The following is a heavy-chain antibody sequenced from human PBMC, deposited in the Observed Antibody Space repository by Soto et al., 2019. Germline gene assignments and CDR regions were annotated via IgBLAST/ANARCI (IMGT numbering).Heavy chain of an antibody. J-gene: IGHJ5*02. V-gene: IGHV4-34*01. D-gene: IGHD1-26*01. Sequence: SETLSLTCAVYGGSFSGYYWSWIRQPPGKGLEWIGEINHSGSTNYNPSLKSRVTISVDTSKNQFSLKLSSVTAADTAVYYCARGFVVGANNWFDPWGQGTLVTVSS. CDR2: INHSGST. CDR1: GGSFSGYY. CDR3: ARGFVVGANNWFDP.